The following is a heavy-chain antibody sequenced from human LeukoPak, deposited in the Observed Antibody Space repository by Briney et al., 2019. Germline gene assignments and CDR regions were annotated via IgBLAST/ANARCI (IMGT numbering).Heavy chain of an antibody. V-gene: IGHV4-59*01. CDR2: IYYSGST. CDR1: GGSISSYY. D-gene: IGHD3-16*01. J-gene: IGHJ3*02. Sequence: SEPLSLTCTVSGGSISSYYWSWIRQPPGKGLERIGYIYYSGSTNYNPSLKSRVTISVDTSKNQFSLKLSSVTAADTAVYYCARDRDLGDAFDIWGQGTMVTLSS. CDR3: ARDRDLGDAFDI.